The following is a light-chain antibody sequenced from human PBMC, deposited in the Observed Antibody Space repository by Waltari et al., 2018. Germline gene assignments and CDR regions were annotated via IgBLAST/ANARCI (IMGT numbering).Light chain of an antibody. Sequence: QSALTQPASVSGSPGQSITISCSGTDSDVGAYDFVSWYQQHPGKAPHLIIYEVSNRPSGFSNRFSASKSGNTASLTIAWLQAEDEADYYCSSYTTSSAPGVFGTGTRVTVL. V-gene: IGLV2-14*01. J-gene: IGLJ1*01. CDR1: DSDVGAYDF. CDR2: EVS. CDR3: SSYTTSSAPGV.